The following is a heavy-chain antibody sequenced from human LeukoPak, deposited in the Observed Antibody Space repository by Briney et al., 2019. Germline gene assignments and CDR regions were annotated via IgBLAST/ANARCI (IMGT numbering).Heavy chain of an antibody. CDR2: ISYDGNNK. Sequence: PGGSLRLSCAAAGITFSAYGMHWVRQAPGEGLQWLAVISYDGNNKYYADSVKGRFTISRDNSKNTLYLEMISLRPEDTAVYYCAKGYNWNCLNAFDMWGQGTMVTVSS. CDR1: GITFSAYG. D-gene: IGHD1-7*01. J-gene: IGHJ3*02. V-gene: IGHV3-30*18. CDR3: AKGYNWNCLNAFDM.